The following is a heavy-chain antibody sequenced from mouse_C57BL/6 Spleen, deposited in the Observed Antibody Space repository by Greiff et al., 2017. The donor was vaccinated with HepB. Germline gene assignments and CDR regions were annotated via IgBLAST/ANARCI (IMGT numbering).Heavy chain of an antibody. V-gene: IGHV5-6*02. CDR3: ARRSLYGSSSWFAY. D-gene: IGHD1-1*01. J-gene: IGHJ3*01. CDR2: ISSGGSYT. Sequence: EVKLMESGGDLVKPGGSLKLSCAASGFTFSSYGMSWVRQTPDKRLEWVATISSGGSYTYYPDSVKGRFTISRDNAKNTLYLQMSSLKSEDTAMYYCARRSLYGSSSWFAYWGQGTLVTVSA. CDR1: GFTFSSYG.